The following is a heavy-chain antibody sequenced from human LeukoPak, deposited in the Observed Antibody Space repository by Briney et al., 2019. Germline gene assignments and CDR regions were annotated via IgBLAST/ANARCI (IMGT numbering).Heavy chain of an antibody. CDR3: ARDGNGAVVVPAAYGMDV. J-gene: IGHJ6*02. D-gene: IGHD2-2*01. CDR1: GGTFSSYA. CDR2: IIPILGIA. V-gene: IGHV1-69*04. Sequence: SVTVSCKASGGTFSSYAIGWVRQAPGQGLEWMGGIIPILGIANYAQKFQGRVTITADKSTSTAYMELSSLRSEDTAVYYCARDGNGAVVVPAAYGMDVWGQGTTVTVSS.